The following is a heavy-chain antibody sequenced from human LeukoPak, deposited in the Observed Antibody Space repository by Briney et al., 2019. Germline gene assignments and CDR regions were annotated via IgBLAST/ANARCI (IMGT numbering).Heavy chain of an antibody. CDR1: GFTFNSFA. V-gene: IGHV3-23*01. Sequence: GGSLRLSCAASGFTFNSFAMSWVRPAPGKGLEWVSGISSSGDSTYYADSVKGRFTISRDNSKNTLYLQMSSLRAEDTAVYYCAKHRRDLLSYSLFDYWGQGSLVTVSS. J-gene: IGHJ4*02. D-gene: IGHD1-26*01. CDR3: AKHRRDLLSYSLFDY. CDR2: ISSSGDST.